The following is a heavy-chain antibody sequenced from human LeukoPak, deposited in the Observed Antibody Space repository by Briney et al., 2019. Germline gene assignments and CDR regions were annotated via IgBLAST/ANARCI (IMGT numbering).Heavy chain of an antibody. V-gene: IGHV3-49*03. J-gene: IGHJ4*02. Sequence: GGSLRLSCIASGFNFRDYAVNWFRQAPGKGLEWVGVIGSETYGGTANYAASVIGRFTMSRDDSKTIVYLQMNSLVTEDTAVYYCSRFFRGPDYDYWGQGALVTVSS. CDR2: IGSETYGGTA. CDR1: GFNFRDYA. CDR3: SRFFRGPDYDY. D-gene: IGHD2/OR15-2a*01.